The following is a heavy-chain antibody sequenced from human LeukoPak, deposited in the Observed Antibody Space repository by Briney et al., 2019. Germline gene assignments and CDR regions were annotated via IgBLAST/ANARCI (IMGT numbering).Heavy chain of an antibody. CDR2: ISGSGGST. CDR3: AKMRGQLQLQYYMDI. J-gene: IGHJ6*03. Sequence: PRGSLRLSCAASGFTFSTYSMSWVRQAPGKGLEWVSTISGSGGSTFYADSVRGQFTISRDNSKNTVYLQMNSLRVEDTAVLYCAKMRGQLQLQYYMDIWGPGTTVAVSS. CDR1: GFTFSTYS. V-gene: IGHV3-23*01. D-gene: IGHD6-6*01.